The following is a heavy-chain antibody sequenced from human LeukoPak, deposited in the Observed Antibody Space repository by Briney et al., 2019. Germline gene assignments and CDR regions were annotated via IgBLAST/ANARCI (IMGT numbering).Heavy chain of an antibody. J-gene: IGHJ4*02. D-gene: IGHD4-11*01. CDR2: INPNSGGT. CDR1: GYIFTGYY. CDR3: ARWVGSKYYFDY. V-gene: IGHV1-2*02. Sequence: ASVKVSCKASGYIFTGYYMHWVRQAPGQGLEWMGWINPNSGGTNYAQKFQGRVTMTRDTSISTAYMELSRLRSDDTAVYYCARWVGSKYYFDYWGQGTLVTVSS.